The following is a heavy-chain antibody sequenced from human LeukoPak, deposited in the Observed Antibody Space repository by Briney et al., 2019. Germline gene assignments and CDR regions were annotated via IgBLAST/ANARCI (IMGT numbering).Heavy chain of an antibody. D-gene: IGHD3-10*01. CDR3: ARDTYGSGSYGYYYMDV. Sequence: GGSLRLSCAASGFTFSSYEMNWVRQAPGKGLEWVSYISSSGSTIYYADSVKGRFTISRDNAKNSLYLQMNSLRVEDTAVYYCARDTYGSGSYGYYYMDVWGKGTTVTVSS. J-gene: IGHJ6*03. V-gene: IGHV3-48*03. CDR1: GFTFSSYE. CDR2: ISSSGSTI.